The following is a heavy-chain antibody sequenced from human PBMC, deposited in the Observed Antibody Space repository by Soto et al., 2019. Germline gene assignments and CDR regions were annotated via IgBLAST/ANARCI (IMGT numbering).Heavy chain of an antibody. CDR1: GFTFSSYW. CDR3: AILEFLYDFWSGSSRSPIDY. D-gene: IGHD3-3*01. Sequence: PGGSLRLSCAASGFTFSSYWMSWVHQAPGKGLEWVANIKQDGSEKYYVDSVKGRFTISRDNAKNSLYLQMNSLRAEDTAVYYCAILEFLYDFWSGSSRSPIDYWGQGTLVTVYS. V-gene: IGHV3-7*03. J-gene: IGHJ4*02. CDR2: IKQDGSEK.